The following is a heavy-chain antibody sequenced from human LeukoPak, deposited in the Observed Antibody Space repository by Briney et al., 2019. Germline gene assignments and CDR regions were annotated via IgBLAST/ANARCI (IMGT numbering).Heavy chain of an antibody. V-gene: IGHV3-48*04. D-gene: IGHD6-13*01. CDR2: ISSSGSTI. J-gene: IGHJ1*01. Sequence: GGSLRLSCAASGFTFSYYWMTWVRQVPGKGLEWISYISSSGSTIYYADSVKGRFTISRDNAKNSLYLQMNSLRAEDTAVYYCARPSRPYRSTEYFQHWGQGTLVIVSS. CDR1: GFTFSYYW. CDR3: ARPSRPYRSTEYFQH.